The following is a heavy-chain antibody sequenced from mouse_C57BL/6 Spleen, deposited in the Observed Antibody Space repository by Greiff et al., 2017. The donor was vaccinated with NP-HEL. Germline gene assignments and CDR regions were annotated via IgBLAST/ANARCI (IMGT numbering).Heavy chain of an antibody. CDR1: GYTFTSYW. V-gene: IGHV1-52*01. J-gene: IGHJ2*01. CDR2: IDPSDSET. Sequence: VQLQQPGAELVRPGSSVKLSCKASGYTFTSYWMHWVKQRPIQGLEWIGNIDPSDSETHYNQKFKDKATLTVDKSSSTAYMQLSSLTSEDSAVYYCAKVGGWYYFDYWGQGTTLTVSS. CDR3: AKVGGWYYFDY. D-gene: IGHD3-3*01.